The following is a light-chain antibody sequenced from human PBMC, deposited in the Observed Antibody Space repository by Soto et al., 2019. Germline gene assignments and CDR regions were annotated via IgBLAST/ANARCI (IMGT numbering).Light chain of an antibody. CDR3: AAWDDSLNGVV. V-gene: IGLV1-44*01. Sequence: QSVLTQPPSASGTPGQRVTISGSGSSSNIGSNTVNWYQQLPGTAPKLLIYSNNQRPSGVPDRFSGSKSGTSASLAISGLQSEDEADYYCAAWDDSLNGVVFGGGTKLT. J-gene: IGLJ2*01. CDR2: SNN. CDR1: SSNIGSNT.